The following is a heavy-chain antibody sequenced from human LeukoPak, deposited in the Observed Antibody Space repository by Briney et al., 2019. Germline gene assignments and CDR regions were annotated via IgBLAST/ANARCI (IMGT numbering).Heavy chain of an antibody. CDR3: ATYRQVLLPFES. CDR2: IVPSGGEI. D-gene: IGHD2-8*02. Sequence: GGSLRLSCAASGFTFSNYGMHWVRQPPGKGLEWVSSIVPSGGEIHYADSVRGRFTISRDNSKSTLSLQMNSLRAEDTAIYYCATYRQVLLPFESWGQGTLVTVSS. CDR1: GFTFSNYG. V-gene: IGHV3-23*01. J-gene: IGHJ4*02.